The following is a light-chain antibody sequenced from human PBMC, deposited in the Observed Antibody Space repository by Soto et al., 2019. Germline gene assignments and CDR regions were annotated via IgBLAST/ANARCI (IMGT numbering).Light chain of an antibody. Sequence: QSVLTQPPSVSGAPGQRVTISCTGSSSNIGTNYDVHSYQQLPGTAPKLLVYGNNRPSGVPDRFSASKSGTSASLVITGLQAEDEADYYCQSYDISLSGSWVFGGGTKVTVL. CDR1: SSNIGTNYD. J-gene: IGLJ3*02. CDR2: GN. CDR3: QSYDISLSGSWV. V-gene: IGLV1-40*01.